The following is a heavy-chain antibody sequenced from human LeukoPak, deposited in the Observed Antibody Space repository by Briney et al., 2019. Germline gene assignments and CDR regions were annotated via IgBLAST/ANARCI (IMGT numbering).Heavy chain of an antibody. D-gene: IGHD3-16*02. J-gene: IGHJ4*02. CDR2: VSYNSASI. CDR3: AKVGPVSSYGFGFFNY. CDR1: GFSFSNYW. V-gene: IGHV3-9*01. Sequence: GGSLRLSCTASGFSFSNYWMTWVRQTPGKGLEWVSGVSYNSASINYADSVKGRFTISRDNGKNSLYLQMDSLTVEDTALYYCAKVGPVSSYGFGFFNYWGQGTMVTVSS.